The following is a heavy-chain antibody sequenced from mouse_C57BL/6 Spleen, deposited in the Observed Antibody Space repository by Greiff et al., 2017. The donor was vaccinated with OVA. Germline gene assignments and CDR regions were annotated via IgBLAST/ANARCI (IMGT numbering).Heavy chain of an antibody. CDR3: TGIQEWFAY. CDR2: IDPENGDT. Sequence: VQLKQSGAELVRPGASVKLSCTASGFNIKDDYMHWVKQRPEQGLEWIGWIDPENGDTEYASKFQGKATITADTSSNTAYLQLSSLTSEDTAVYYCTGIQEWFAYWGQGTLVTVSA. D-gene: IGHD3-2*02. V-gene: IGHV14-4*01. CDR1: GFNIKDDY. J-gene: IGHJ3*01.